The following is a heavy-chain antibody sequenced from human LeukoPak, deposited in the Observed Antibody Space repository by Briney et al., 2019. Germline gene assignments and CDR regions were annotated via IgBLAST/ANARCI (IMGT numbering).Heavy chain of an antibody. CDR3: AKDMYGGNSGYFQH. V-gene: IGHV3-11*01. CDR2: ISNSGDTV. Sequence: GGSLRLSCAASGFTFSDYYMAWLRQAPGKGLEWLSYISNSGDTVFYADSVKGRFTISRDNAKNSLYLQMNSLRAEDTALYYCAKDMYGGNSGYFQHWGQGTLVTVSS. J-gene: IGHJ1*01. D-gene: IGHD4-23*01. CDR1: GFTFSDYY.